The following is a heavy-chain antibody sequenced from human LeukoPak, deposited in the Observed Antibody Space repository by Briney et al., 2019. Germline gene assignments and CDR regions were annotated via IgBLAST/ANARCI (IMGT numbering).Heavy chain of an antibody. J-gene: IGHJ5*02. CDR1: GGSVSSNY. Sequence: SETLSLTCTVSGGSVSSNYWSWIRQPPGKGLEWIGYIYYSGSTNYNPSLKSRVTMSVDTSKNQFSLKLSSVTAADTAVYYCAREASDYGGNYFNWFDPWGQGTLVTVSS. V-gene: IGHV4-59*02. CDR3: AREASDYGGNYFNWFDP. CDR2: IYYSGST. D-gene: IGHD4-23*01.